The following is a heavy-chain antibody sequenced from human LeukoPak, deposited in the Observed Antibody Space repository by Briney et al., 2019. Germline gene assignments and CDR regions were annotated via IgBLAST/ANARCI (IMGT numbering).Heavy chain of an antibody. V-gene: IGHV3-30*02. D-gene: IGHD1-26*01. CDR1: GFTFSSCG. Sequence: GGSLRLSCAAPGFTFSSCGMHWVRQSPAKGLEWVAYIRYDGSDKYYIDSVKGRFTIAGDNPKETLYLQMTSLSHDDTAVYFCVKDVGVGASYFDNWGQGTLVAVSS. CDR2: IRYDGSDK. CDR3: VKDVGVGASYFDN. J-gene: IGHJ4*02.